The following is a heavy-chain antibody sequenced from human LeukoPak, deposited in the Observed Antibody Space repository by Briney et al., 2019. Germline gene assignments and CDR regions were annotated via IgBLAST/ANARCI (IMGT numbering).Heavy chain of an antibody. CDR2: IYYSGST. Sequence: SETLSLTCTVSGGSISSYYWSWIRQPPGKGLEWIGYIYYSGSTNYNPSLKSRVTISVDTSKNQFSLKLSSVTAADTAVYYCARVGATHNYYFFTDVWRKGTTVTISS. V-gene: IGHV4-59*01. CDR3: ARVGATHNYYFFTDV. CDR1: GGSISSYY. J-gene: IGHJ6*03.